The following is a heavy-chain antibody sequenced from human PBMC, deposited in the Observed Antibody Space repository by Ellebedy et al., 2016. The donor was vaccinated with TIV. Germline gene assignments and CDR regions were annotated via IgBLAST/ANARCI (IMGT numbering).Heavy chain of an antibody. Sequence: ASVKVSXXVSGYTFTRYGMSWVRQAPGQGLEWMGWIAVYNGHTKYAQKFQDRVVMTTETAPSTVYMELRSLRSDDTAVYYCARSRLGGGHWYFDFWGRGTLVTVSS. CDR3: ARSRLGGGHWYFDF. J-gene: IGHJ2*01. CDR1: GYTFTRYG. V-gene: IGHV1-18*01. CDR2: IAVYNGHT. D-gene: IGHD3-10*01.